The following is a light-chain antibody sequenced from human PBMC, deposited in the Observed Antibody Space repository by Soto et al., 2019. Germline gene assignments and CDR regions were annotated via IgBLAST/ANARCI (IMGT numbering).Light chain of an antibody. CDR1: QSVSSSY. CDR3: QQRSNWPSLT. J-gene: IGKJ4*01. CDR2: GAS. V-gene: IGKV3D-20*02. Sequence: EIVLTQSPGTLSLSPGERVTLSCRASQSVSSSYLAWYQQKPGQAPRLLIYGASSRATGIPGRFSGSGSGTDFTLTISRLEPEDFAVYYCQQRSNWPSLTFGGGTKVDI.